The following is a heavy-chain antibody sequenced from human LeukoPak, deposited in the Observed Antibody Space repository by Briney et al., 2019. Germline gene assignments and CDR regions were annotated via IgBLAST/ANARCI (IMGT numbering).Heavy chain of an antibody. Sequence: GASVKVSCKASGYTFTAYYIHWVRQAPGQGLEWMGGIIPIFGTANYAQKFQGRVTITADEYTRTAYMDLSSLRSEDTAVYYCARDTRTDYGDLQGAKRMIAYYYYMDVWGKGTTVTISS. D-gene: IGHD4-17*01. J-gene: IGHJ6*03. CDR3: ARDTRTDYGDLQGAKRMIAYYYYMDV. V-gene: IGHV1-69*13. CDR2: IIPIFGTA. CDR1: GYTFTAYY.